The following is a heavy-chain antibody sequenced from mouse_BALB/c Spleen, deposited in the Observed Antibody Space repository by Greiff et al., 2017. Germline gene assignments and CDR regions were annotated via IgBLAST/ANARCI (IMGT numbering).Heavy chain of an antibody. Sequence: EVMLVESGGGLVQPGGSRKLSCAASGFTFSSFGMHWVRQAPEKGLEWVAYISSGSSTIYYADTVKGRFTISRDNPKNTLFLQMTSLRSEDTAMYYCASGGITTWFAYWGQGTLVTVSA. J-gene: IGHJ3*01. CDR3: ASGGITTWFAY. CDR1: GFTFSSFG. CDR2: ISSGSSTI. V-gene: IGHV5-17*02. D-gene: IGHD2-4*01.